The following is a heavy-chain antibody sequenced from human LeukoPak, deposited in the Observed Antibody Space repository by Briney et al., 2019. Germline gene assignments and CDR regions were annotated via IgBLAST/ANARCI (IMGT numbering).Heavy chain of an antibody. CDR2: ISSSGRT. J-gene: IGHJ4*02. D-gene: IGHD3-22*01. CDR1: GVSIGSYY. CDR3: ARGYYEPFES. V-gene: IGHV4-59*01. Sequence: SETLSLTCTVSGVSIGSYYWNWIRQSPGEWLECVGYISSSGRTTYTPSLKSRVTISVDPSKNQFSLTLISVTAADTAVYYCARGYYEPFESWGQGTLVTVSS.